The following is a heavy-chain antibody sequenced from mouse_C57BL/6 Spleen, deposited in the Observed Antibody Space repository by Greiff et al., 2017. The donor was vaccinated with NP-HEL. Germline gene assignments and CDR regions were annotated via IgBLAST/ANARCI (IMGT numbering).Heavy chain of an antibody. CDR2: ISSGGDYI. Sequence: EVKLVESGEGLVKPGGSLKLSCAASGFTFSSYAMSWVRQTPEKRLEWVAYISSGGDYIYYADTVKGRFTISRDNARNTLYLQMSSLKSEDTAMYYCTRVTIVTSYYFDYWGQGTTLTVSS. CDR3: TRVTIVTSYYFDY. D-gene: IGHD2-5*01. V-gene: IGHV5-9-1*02. J-gene: IGHJ2*01. CDR1: GFTFSSYA.